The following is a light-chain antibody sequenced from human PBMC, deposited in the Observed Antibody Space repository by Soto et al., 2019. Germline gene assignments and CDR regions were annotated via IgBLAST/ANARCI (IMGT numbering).Light chain of an antibody. CDR2: GAS. CDR3: QNYGNSPWT. J-gene: IGKJ1*01. V-gene: IGKV3-20*01. Sequence: DITLTHCIGTLSLSTRERDTMCCRASQTVSNNYLAWYQQKPGQAPRLLIYGASNRATGIPDRFSGSGSETDFTLTISGLEPEDFAVYYCQNYGNSPWTFGQGTKVDI. CDR1: QTVSNNY.